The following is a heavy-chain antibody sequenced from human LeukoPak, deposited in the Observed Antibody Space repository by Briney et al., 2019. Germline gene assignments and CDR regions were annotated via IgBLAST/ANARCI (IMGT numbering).Heavy chain of an antibody. J-gene: IGHJ5*02. Sequence: SETLSLTCTVSGSSISSYYWSWIRQPPGKGLEWIGYICYSGSTNYNPSLKSRVTISVDTSKNQFSLKLSSVTAADTAVYYCARGVVDWFDPWGQGTLVTVSS. V-gene: IGHV4-59*01. CDR3: ARGVVDWFDP. CDR2: ICYSGST. CDR1: GSSISSYY. D-gene: IGHD2-2*01.